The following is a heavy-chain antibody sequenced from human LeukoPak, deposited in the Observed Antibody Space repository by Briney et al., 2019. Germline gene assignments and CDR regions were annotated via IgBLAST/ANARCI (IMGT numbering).Heavy chain of an antibody. CDR3: AKDGGSVSTNYYYGMDV. CDR1: GFTFSNYA. D-gene: IGHD4-11*01. V-gene: IGHV3-23*01. Sequence: GGSLRLSCAASGFTFSNYAMSWVRQAPGKGLECVSGISGSGARIFYADSVKGRFTISRDISKNILYLQMNSLRAEDTAIYYCAKDGGSVSTNYYYGMDVWGQGTTVTVSS. J-gene: IGHJ6*02. CDR2: ISGSGARI.